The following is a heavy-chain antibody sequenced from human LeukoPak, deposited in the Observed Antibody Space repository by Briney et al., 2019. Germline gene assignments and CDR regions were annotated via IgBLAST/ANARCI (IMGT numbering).Heavy chain of an antibody. Sequence: GGSLRLSCAASGFTFSSYWLSWVRQAPGKGLEWVANIKQDGSDKYYVDSVKGRFTISRDNAKNSLSLQMNNLRAEDTAVYYCARGGQGGSSSPYYYYGMDVWGQGTTVTVSS. D-gene: IGHD1-26*01. CDR1: GFTFSSYW. J-gene: IGHJ6*02. CDR2: IKQDGSDK. V-gene: IGHV3-7*01. CDR3: ARGGQGGSSSPYYYYGMDV.